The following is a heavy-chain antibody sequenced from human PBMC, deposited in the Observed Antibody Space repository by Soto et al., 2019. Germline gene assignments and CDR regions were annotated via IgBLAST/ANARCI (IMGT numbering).Heavy chain of an antibody. J-gene: IGHJ4*02. CDR1: GGSISSGGYS. Sequence: TLSLTCAVSGGSISSGGYSWSWIRQPPGKGVEWIGYIYHSGSTYYNPSLKSRVTISVDRSKNQFSMKLSSVTAADTAVYYCARGPPFHWGQGTLVTVSS. CDR3: ARGPPFH. V-gene: IGHV4-30-2*01. D-gene: IGHD3-16*01. CDR2: IYHSGST.